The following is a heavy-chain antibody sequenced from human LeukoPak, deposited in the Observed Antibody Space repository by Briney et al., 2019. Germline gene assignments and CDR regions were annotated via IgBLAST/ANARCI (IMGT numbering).Heavy chain of an antibody. CDR1: GGSISNDNYF. D-gene: IGHD6-13*01. V-gene: IGHV4-30-4*08. CDR3: ASEVILTAGSDGFDN. CDR2: AHYSGSA. Sequence: PSETLSLTCTVSGGSISNDNYFWSWVRQPPGKGLEWIGYAHYSGSAYYNPSLKSRPTISVDTSKNQFSLKLSSVTAADTAVYYCASEVILTAGSDGFDNWGQGTMVTVSS. J-gene: IGHJ3*02.